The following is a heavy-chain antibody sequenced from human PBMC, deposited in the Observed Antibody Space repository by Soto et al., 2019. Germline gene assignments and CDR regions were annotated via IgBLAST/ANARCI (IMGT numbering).Heavy chain of an antibody. J-gene: IGHJ4*02. CDR2: ISYDGSIQ. CDR1: GFTFNNYG. V-gene: IGHV3-30*18. Sequence: QVQLVESGGGVVQPGRSLRLSCAASGFTFNNYGMHWVRQAPGKGLEWVAVISYDGSIQYYADSVKGRFTISRDNSKNTLFLQMNSLRVEDTAVYYCAKEVSPYRSPYDYWGQGTLVTVSS. CDR3: AKEVSPYRSPYDY.